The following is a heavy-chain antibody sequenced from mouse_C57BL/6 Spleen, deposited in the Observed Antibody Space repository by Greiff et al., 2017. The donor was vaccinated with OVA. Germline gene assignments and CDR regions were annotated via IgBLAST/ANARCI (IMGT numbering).Heavy chain of an antibody. Sequence: VQLQQPGAELVKPGASVKLSCKASGYTFTSYWMHWVKQRPGQGLEWIGMIHPNSGSTNYNEKFKSKATLTVDKSSSTAYMQLSSLTSEDSAVYYCARFYDYDVLYYFDYWGQGTTLTVSS. CDR2: IHPNSGST. CDR1: GYTFTSYW. CDR3: ARFYDYDVLYYFDY. V-gene: IGHV1-64*01. J-gene: IGHJ2*01. D-gene: IGHD2-4*01.